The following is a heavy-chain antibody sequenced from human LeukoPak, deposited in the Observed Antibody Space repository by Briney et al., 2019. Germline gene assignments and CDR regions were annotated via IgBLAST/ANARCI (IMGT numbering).Heavy chain of an antibody. V-gene: IGHV3-43*01. CDR1: GFTFDDYT. J-gene: IGHJ4*02. Sequence: PGGSLRLSCAASGFTFDDYTMHWVRQAPGKGLEWVSLISWDGGSTYYADSVKGRFTISRDNSKNALYLQMNSLRAEDTAVYYCGRDLDWGAFDHWGQGTLVTVSS. CDR2: ISWDGGST. D-gene: IGHD3-9*01. CDR3: GRDLDWGAFDH.